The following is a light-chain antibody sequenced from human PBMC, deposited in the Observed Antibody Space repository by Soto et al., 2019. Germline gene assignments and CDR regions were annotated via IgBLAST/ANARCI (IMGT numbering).Light chain of an antibody. CDR3: QPYNNWPLT. CDR1: QGIGDT. Sequence: EVVMRQSPATLSVSPEEGATLYCRASQGIGDTLAWYQHKPGQTPRLLIYDTSTRATGVPTRFSGSRSGAEFTLTINSLQSEDFAVYYCQPYNNWPLTFGGGTKVDIK. V-gene: IGKV3-15*01. J-gene: IGKJ4*01. CDR2: DTS.